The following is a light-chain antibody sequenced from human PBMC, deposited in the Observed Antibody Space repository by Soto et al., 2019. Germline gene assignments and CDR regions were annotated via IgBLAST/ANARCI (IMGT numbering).Light chain of an antibody. Sequence: QSAVTQPRAASGAPGQAGTISCTGTGNDVGAYNYVSWYQQHPGRPPKLMIYDVTKWPSGVSERFSGSKSGNTASLTISGLQAEDEADYFCCSYAGGYIYLFGTGTKVTVL. V-gene: IGLV2-11*01. CDR3: CSYAGGYIYL. CDR2: DVT. J-gene: IGLJ1*01. CDR1: GNDVGAYNY.